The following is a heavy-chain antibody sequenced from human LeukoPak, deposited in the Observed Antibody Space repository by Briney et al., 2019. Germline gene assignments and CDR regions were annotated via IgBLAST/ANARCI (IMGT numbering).Heavy chain of an antibody. CDR1: GFTFSSYA. CDR2: ILYDGSDQ. D-gene: IGHD6-19*01. J-gene: IGHJ5*01. V-gene: IGHV3-30*03. Sequence: GGSLRLSCAASGFTFSSYAMSWVRQAPGKGLEWVALILYDGSDQYYADSVKGRFTISRDNSRNTLYLQMNSLRAEDTAVYYCARHCSSGWFDSWGQGTLVTVSS. CDR3: ARHCSSGWFDS.